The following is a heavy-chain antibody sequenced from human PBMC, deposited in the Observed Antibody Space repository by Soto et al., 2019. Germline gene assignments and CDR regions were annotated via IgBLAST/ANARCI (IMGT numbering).Heavy chain of an antibody. D-gene: IGHD3-22*01. CDR3: ASSHYESSGYSGFDP. J-gene: IGHJ5*02. V-gene: IGHV1-46*01. CDR1: GYTFTSYY. Sequence: ASVKVSCKASGYTFTSYYMHWVRQAPGQGLEWMGIINPSGGSTTYAQKFQGRVTMTRDTSTSTVYMELNSLRSEDTAVYYCASSHYESSGYSGFDPWGQGTLVTVSS. CDR2: INPSGGST.